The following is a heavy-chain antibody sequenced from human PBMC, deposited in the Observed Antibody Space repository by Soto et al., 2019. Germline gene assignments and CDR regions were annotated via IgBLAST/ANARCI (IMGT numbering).Heavy chain of an antibody. CDR2: ISTYNGNT. Sequence: QVQVMQSGAEVKKPGASVKVSCKASGYTFTSYGISWVRQAPGQGLEWMGWISTYNGNTNYAQKLQGRVTMTTDTSTSTAYMELRSLRSDDTAMYYCGRDLYQSVFYYGMDVWGQGTTVTVSS. V-gene: IGHV1-18*01. J-gene: IGHJ6*02. CDR1: GYTFTSYG. CDR3: GRDLYQSVFYYGMDV. D-gene: IGHD2-2*01.